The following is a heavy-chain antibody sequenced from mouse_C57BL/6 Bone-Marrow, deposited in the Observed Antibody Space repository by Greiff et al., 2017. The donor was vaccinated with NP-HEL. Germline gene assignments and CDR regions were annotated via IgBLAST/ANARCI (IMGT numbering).Heavy chain of an antibody. CDR3: ARSFFDY. V-gene: IGHV1-69*01. J-gene: IGHJ2*01. Sequence: QVQLQQPGAELVMPGASVKLSCKASGYTFTSYWMHWVKQRPGQGLEWIGEIDPSDSYTNCNQKFKGKSTLTVDKSSSTAYMQLSSLTSEDSAVYYCARSFFDYWGQGTTLTVSS. CDR1: GYTFTSYW. CDR2: IDPSDSYT.